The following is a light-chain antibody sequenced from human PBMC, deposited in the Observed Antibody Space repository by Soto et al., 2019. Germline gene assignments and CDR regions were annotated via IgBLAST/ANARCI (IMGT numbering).Light chain of an antibody. CDR1: SSDVGGYNY. J-gene: IGLJ2*01. Sequence: SVLTQPASVSGSPGQSITISCTGTSSDVGGYNYVSWYQQHPGKAPKLMIYDVSNRPSGVSNRFSGSKSGNTASLTISGLQAEDEADYYCSSYTSSSRGVFGGGTKVTVL. CDR2: DVS. CDR3: SSYTSSSRGV. V-gene: IGLV2-14*01.